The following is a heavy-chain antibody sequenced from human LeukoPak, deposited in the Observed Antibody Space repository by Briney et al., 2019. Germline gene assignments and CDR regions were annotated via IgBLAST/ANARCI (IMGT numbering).Heavy chain of an antibody. Sequence: QVQLQESGPGLVKPSQTLSLTCTVSGGSISSGGYYWSWIRQPPGKGLEWIGYIYHSGSTYYNPSLKSRVTISVDRSKNQFPLKLSSVTAADTAVYYCARARSTGTLWFDPWGQGTQVTVSS. D-gene: IGHD1-14*01. CDR2: IYHSGST. J-gene: IGHJ5*02. V-gene: IGHV4-30-2*01. CDR1: GGSISSGGYY. CDR3: ARARSTGTLWFDP.